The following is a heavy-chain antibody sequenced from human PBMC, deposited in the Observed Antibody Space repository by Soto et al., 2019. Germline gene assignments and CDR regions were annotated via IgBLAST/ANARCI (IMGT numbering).Heavy chain of an antibody. CDR2: INAGNGNT. J-gene: IGHJ4*02. V-gene: IGHV1-3*01. Sequence: AASVKVSCKASGYTFTSYAMHWVRQAPGQRLEWMGWINAGNGNTKYSQKFQGRVTITRDTSASTAYMELSSLRSEDTAVYYCARAVGVATVSFDYWGQGTLVTVSS. D-gene: IGHD5-12*01. CDR3: ARAVGVATVSFDY. CDR1: GYTFTSYA.